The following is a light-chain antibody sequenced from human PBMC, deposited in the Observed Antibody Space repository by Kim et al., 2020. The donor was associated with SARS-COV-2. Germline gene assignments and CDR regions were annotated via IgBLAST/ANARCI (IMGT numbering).Light chain of an antibody. CDR3: VLYMGSGICV. CDR2: STN. Sequence: GWTVTHPCGLSPSPVYTRYYHSWYQQPPGPAPRTSIYSTNTRTSVVPDRFSGSILGKKASHSVTGAQADDESGYDCVLYMGSGICVFGGGTQLTVL. J-gene: IGLJ3*02. CDR1: PSPVYTRYY. V-gene: IGLV8-61*01.